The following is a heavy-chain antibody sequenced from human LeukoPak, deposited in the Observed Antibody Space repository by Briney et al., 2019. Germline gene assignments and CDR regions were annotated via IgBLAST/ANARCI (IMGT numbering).Heavy chain of an antibody. J-gene: IGHJ6*03. CDR1: GFTFSGYT. CDR3: AKGYGWEASYYYYYMDV. D-gene: IGHD1-26*01. V-gene: IGHV3-21*01. Sequence: GGSLRLSCAASGFTFSGYTINWVRQAPGKGLEWVSSISSSSSYIYYADSVKGRFTISRHNAKNSLYLQMNSLRAEDTAVYYCAKGYGWEASYYYYYMDVWGKGTTVTISS. CDR2: ISSSSSYI.